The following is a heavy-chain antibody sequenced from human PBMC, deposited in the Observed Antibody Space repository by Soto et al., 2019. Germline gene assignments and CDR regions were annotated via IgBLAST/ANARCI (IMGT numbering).Heavy chain of an antibody. CDR3: AGDKWNSF. V-gene: IGHV3-74*01. Sequence: EVQLVESGGGLVQPGGSLRLSCVASGFTFNIYWMHWVRQAPGKGLEWVSRIDNDGSATTYADSVKGRFTISRDNAKNTLFPQMNTLSVHDMAVYYCAGDKWNSFWGQGTLVTVPS. CDR2: IDNDGSAT. D-gene: IGHD1-1*01. J-gene: IGHJ4*02. CDR1: GFTFNIYW.